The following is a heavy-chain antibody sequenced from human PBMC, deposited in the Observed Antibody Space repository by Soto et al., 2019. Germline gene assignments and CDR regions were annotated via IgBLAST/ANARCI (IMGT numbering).Heavy chain of an antibody. Sequence: SVKVSCKASGGTFSSYAISWVRQAPGQGLEWMGGIIPIFGTANYAQKFQGRVTITADESTSTAYMELSSLRSEDTAVYYCARTYYDILTGPFDYWGQGTLVTVSS. J-gene: IGHJ4*02. CDR3: ARTYYDILTGPFDY. CDR1: GGTFSSYA. CDR2: IIPIFGTA. V-gene: IGHV1-69*13. D-gene: IGHD3-9*01.